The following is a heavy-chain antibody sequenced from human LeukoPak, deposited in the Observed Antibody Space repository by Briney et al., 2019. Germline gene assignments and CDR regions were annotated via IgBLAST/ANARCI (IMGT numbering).Heavy chain of an antibody. CDR2: ISYDGSNK. CDR1: GFTFSSYA. V-gene: IGHV3-30-3*01. Sequence: GGSLRLSCAASGFTFSSYAMHWVRQAPGEGLEWVAVISYDGSNKYYADSVKGRFTISRDNSKNTLYLQMNSLRAEDTAVYYCARGNDILTGSLDAEYFQHWGQGTLVTVSS. D-gene: IGHD3-9*01. J-gene: IGHJ1*01. CDR3: ARGNDILTGSLDAEYFQH.